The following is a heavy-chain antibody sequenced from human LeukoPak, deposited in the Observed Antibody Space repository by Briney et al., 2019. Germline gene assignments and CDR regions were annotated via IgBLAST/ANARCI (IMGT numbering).Heavy chain of an antibody. CDR2: IYYSGST. V-gene: IGHV4-30-4*08. CDR1: GGSISSGDYY. CDR3: ARDRDFWSGSGVDYMDV. Sequence: PSQTLSLTXTVSGGSISSGDYYWRWIRQPPGKGLEWIGYIYYSGSTYYNPSLKSRVTISVDTSKNQFSLKLSSVTAADTAVYYCARDRDFWSGSGVDYMDVWGKGTTVTVSS. J-gene: IGHJ6*03. D-gene: IGHD3-3*01.